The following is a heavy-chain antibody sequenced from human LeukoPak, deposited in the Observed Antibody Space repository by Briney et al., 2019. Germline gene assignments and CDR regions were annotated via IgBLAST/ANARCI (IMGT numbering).Heavy chain of an antibody. CDR3: ARAPPDYGDYPNWFDP. J-gene: IGHJ5*02. V-gene: IGHV4-30-4*07. CDR2: IHYSGST. D-gene: IGHD4-17*01. CDR1: DGPIRSGAYS. Sequence: SETLSLTCAVSDGPIRSGAYSWSWIRQPPGKGLEWIGYIHYSGSTYYNPSLKSRVTISVDTSKNQLSLKLNSVTAADTAVYYCARAPPDYGDYPNWFDPWGQGTLVTVSS.